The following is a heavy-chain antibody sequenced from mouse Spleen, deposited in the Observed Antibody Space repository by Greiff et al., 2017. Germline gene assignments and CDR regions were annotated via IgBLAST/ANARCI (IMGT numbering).Heavy chain of an antibody. Sequence: QVQLQQPGAELVMPGASVKLSCKASGYTFTSYWMHWVKQGPGQGLEWIGEIDPSDSYTNYNQKFKGKATLTVDKSSSTAYMQLSSLTSEDSAVYYCVYGSSYFDYWGQGTTLTVSS. V-gene: IGHV1-69*01. D-gene: IGHD1-1*01. J-gene: IGHJ2*01. CDR1: GYTFTSYW. CDR3: VYGSSYFDY. CDR2: IDPSDSYT.